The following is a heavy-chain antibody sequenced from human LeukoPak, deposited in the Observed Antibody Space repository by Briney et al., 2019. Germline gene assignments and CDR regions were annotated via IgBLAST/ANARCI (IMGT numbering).Heavy chain of an antibody. Sequence: PSETLSLTCTVSGGSISSYYWSWIRQPPGKGLEWIGYIYYSGSNNYNPSLKSRVTISVDTSKNQFSLKLSSVTAADTAVYYCARTLSSGWSFYYYGMDVWGQGTTVTVSS. CDR1: GGSISSYY. CDR3: ARTLSSGWSFYYYGMDV. D-gene: IGHD6-19*01. J-gene: IGHJ6*02. CDR2: IYYSGSN. V-gene: IGHV4-59*01.